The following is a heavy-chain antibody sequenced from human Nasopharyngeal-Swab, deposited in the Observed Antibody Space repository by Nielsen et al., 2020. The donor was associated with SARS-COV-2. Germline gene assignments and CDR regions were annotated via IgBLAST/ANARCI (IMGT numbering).Heavy chain of an antibody. CDR1: GGSISSGGYY. Sequence: SETLSLTCTVSGGSISSGGYYWSWIRQHPGKGLEWIGYIYYSGSTYYNPSLKSRVTISVDTSKNQFSLKLSSVTAADTAVYYCATTPSGSGSSYSEEYWGQGTLVTVSS. CDR2: IYYSGST. CDR3: ATTPSGSGSSYSEEY. D-gene: IGHD1-26*01. J-gene: IGHJ4*02. V-gene: IGHV4-61*08.